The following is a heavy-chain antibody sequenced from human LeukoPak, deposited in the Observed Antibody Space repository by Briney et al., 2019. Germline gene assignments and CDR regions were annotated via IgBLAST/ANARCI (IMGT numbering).Heavy chain of an antibody. V-gene: IGHV1-46*01. J-gene: IGHJ5*02. CDR1: GYTFTSYY. CDR3: ARESSGSYFLCCWFDP. D-gene: IGHD1-26*01. Sequence: ASVKVSCKASGYTFTSYYMHWVRQAPGQGLEWMGIINPSGGSTSYAQKFQGRVTMTRDTSTSTVYMELSSLRYEDTAVYYCARESSGSYFLCCWFDPWGQGTLVTVSS. CDR2: INPSGGST.